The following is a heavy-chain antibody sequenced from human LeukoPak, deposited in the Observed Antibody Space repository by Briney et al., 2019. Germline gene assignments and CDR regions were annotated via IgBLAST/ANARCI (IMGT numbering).Heavy chain of an antibody. V-gene: IGHV3-30*04. J-gene: IGHJ4*02. CDR2: ISYDGSNK. CDR1: GFTFSSYA. D-gene: IGHD4-17*01. Sequence: GRSLRLSCAASGFTFSSYAMHWVRQAPGKGLEWVAVISYDGSNKYYADSVKGRFTISRDSSKNTLYLQMNSLRAEDTAVYYCASDYGDFYWGQGTLVTVSS. CDR3: ASDYGDFY.